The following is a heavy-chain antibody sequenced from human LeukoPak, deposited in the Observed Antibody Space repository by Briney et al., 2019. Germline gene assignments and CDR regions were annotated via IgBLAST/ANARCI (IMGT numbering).Heavy chain of an antibody. CDR3: ARQLWFGEFLYGMDV. V-gene: IGHV5-51*01. J-gene: IGHJ6*02. CDR2: IYPGDSDT. Sequence: GESLKISRKGSGYSFTSYWIGWVRQMPGKGLEWMGIIYPGDSDTRYSPSFQGQVTISADKSISTAYLQWSSLKASDTAMYYCARQLWFGEFLYGMDVWGQGTTVTVSS. D-gene: IGHD3-10*01. CDR1: GYSFTSYW.